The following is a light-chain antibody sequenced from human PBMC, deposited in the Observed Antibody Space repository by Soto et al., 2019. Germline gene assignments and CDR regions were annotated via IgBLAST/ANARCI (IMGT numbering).Light chain of an antibody. V-gene: IGKV1-39*01. CDR1: QSISSY. CDR2: AAS. CDR3: QQSYSTPFT. Sequence: DIQMTQSPSSLSASVGDRVTITCRASQSISSYLNWYQQKPGKAHKLLIYAASSLQSGVPSRFSGSGSRTDFTLTISSLQPEDFATYYCQQSYSTPFTFGPGTKFDFK. J-gene: IGKJ3*01.